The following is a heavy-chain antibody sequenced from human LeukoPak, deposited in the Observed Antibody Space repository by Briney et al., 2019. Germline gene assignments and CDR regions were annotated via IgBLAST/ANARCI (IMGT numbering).Heavy chain of an antibody. J-gene: IGHJ6*03. CDR2: IYYSGST. D-gene: IGHD4-17*01. CDR3: ARSYGDYVHYMDV. V-gene: IGHV4-59*01. Sequence: PSETLSLTCTVSGGSISSYYWSWIRQPPGKGLEWIGYIYYSGSTNYNPSLKSRVTISVDTSKNQFSLKLSSVTAADTAVYYCARSYGDYVHYMDVWGKGTTVTVSS. CDR1: GGSISSYY.